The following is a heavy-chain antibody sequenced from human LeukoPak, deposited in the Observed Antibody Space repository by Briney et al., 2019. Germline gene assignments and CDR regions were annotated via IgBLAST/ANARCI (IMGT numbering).Heavy chain of an antibody. V-gene: IGHV3-74*01. CDR1: GFTFSNYW. CDR3: ARAGSYRFDY. D-gene: IGHD3-16*02. CDR2: INTDGSTI. Sequence: GGSLRLSCAVSGFTFSNYWMHWVRQVPGKGLVWVSRINTDGSTIDYADSLKGRFTISRDDAKNTLYLQMYSLRDEDTAIYCCARAGSYRFDYWGQGTLVTVSS. J-gene: IGHJ4*02.